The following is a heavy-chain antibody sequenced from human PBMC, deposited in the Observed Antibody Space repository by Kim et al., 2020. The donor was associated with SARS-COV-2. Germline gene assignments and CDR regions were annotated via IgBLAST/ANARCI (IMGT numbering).Heavy chain of an antibody. J-gene: IGHJ4*02. Sequence: YNPSLTGRVTISVDTSNNQFSLRLSSVTAADTVVYYCASSRYSGSREFDYWGQGTLVTVSS. V-gene: IGHV4-30-2*03. CDR3: ASSRYSGSREFDY. D-gene: IGHD1-26*01.